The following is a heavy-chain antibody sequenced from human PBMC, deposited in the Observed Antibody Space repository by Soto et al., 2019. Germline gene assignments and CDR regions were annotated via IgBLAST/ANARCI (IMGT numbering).Heavy chain of an antibody. Sequence: GGSPRLSCAASGFTFSSYAMHWVRQAPGKGLEWVAVISYDGSNKYYADSVKGRFTISRDNSKNTLYLQMNSLRAEDTAVYYCARDRTAYCGGDCYSNWFDPWGQGTLVTVSS. CDR3: ARDRTAYCGGDCYSNWFDP. D-gene: IGHD2-21*02. CDR1: GFTFSSYA. V-gene: IGHV3-30-3*01. CDR2: ISYDGSNK. J-gene: IGHJ5*02.